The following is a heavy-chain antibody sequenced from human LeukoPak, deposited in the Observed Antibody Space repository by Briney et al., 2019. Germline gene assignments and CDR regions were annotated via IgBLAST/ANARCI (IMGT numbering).Heavy chain of an antibody. CDR3: ARERYASGWPRWY. D-gene: IGHD6-19*01. CDR2: IKQDGSEK. J-gene: IGHJ4*02. Sequence: GGSLRLSCAASGFTFSNAWMTWVRQAPGKGLEWVANIKQDGSEKYYVESVEGRFTISRDNAKNSLSLQMNSLRVEDTAVYYCARERYASGWPRWYWGQGTLVTVSS. CDR1: GFTFSNAW. V-gene: IGHV3-7*01.